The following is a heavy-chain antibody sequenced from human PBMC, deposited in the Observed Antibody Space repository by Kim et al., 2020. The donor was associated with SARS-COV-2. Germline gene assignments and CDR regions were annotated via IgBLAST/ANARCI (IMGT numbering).Heavy chain of an antibody. D-gene: IGHD3-3*01. V-gene: IGHV3-30-3*01. CDR1: GFTFSDYT. CDR2: VTYDGSNQ. Sequence: GGSLRLSCAASGFTFSDYTLHWVRQAPGKGLEWVTLVTYDGSNQFYADSVKGRFTISRDNSKNTVYLEMNSLRPGDTAMYYCARGWSGDYTDYWGRGTRVTVSS. CDR3: ARGWSGDYTDY. J-gene: IGHJ4*02.